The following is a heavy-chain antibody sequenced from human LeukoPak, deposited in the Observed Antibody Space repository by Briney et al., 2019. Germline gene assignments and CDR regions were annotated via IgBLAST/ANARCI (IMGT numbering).Heavy chain of an antibody. CDR1: GGSFSGYY. Sequence: SETLSLTCAVYGGSFSGYYWSWIRQPPGKGLEWIGEINHSGSTNYNPSLKSRVTISVDTSKNQFSLKLSSVTAADTAVYYCARGGRHYYDSSGYYGYWGQGTLVTVSS. J-gene: IGHJ4*02. CDR2: INHSGST. CDR3: ARGGRHYYDSSGYYGY. D-gene: IGHD3-22*01. V-gene: IGHV4-34*01.